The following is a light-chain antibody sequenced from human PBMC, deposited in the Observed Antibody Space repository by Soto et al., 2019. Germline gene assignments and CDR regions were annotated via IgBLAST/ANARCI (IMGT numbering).Light chain of an antibody. CDR1: QSITTY. CDR3: QQANTFPFT. Sequence: DIQMTQSPSSLSASVGDSVTITCRASQSITTYLNWYQQKPGQAPNLLIYTTSTLKSGVPSRFSGSGSGTDFTLTISSLQPDDSATYYCQQANTFPFTFGQGTRLEI. CDR2: TTS. J-gene: IGKJ2*01. V-gene: IGKV1-39*01.